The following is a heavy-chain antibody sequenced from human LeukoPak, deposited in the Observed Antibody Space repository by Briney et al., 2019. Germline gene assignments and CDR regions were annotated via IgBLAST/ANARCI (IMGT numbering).Heavy chain of an antibody. J-gene: IGHJ4*02. CDR3: ARWTREYYDSSGFYY. CDR1: GFTFSSYW. D-gene: IGHD3-22*01. CDR2: ISDDGSHT. V-gene: IGHV3-74*01. Sequence: PGGSLRLSCAASGFTFSSYWMHWVRQSPGKGLEWVSRISDDGSHTGYADSVKGRFTISRDNSKNTLYLQMNSLRAEDTAVYYCARWTREYYDSSGFYYWGQGTLVTVSS.